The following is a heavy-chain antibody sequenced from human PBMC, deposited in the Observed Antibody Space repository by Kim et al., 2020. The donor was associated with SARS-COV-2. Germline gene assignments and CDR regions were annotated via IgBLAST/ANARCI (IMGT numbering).Heavy chain of an antibody. V-gene: IGHV3-33*01. CDR1: GFSFSSYD. CDR2: IWSDGRNR. J-gene: IGHJ4*01. Sequence: GGSLRLSCSASGFSFSSYDMHWVRQAPGKGLEWVAVIWSDGRNRKYAESVKGRLTISRDKSKNTVYLQMNSLRDDDTAIYYCAREVVTAVQGPYFDNWG. CDR3: AREVVTAVQGPYFDN. D-gene: IGHD2-21*02.